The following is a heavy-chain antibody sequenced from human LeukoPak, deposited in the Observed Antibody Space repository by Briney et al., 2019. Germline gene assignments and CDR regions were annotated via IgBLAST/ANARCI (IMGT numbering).Heavy chain of an antibody. CDR2: ISFSSSTI. J-gene: IGHJ4*02. V-gene: IGHV3-48*01. D-gene: IGHD6-6*01. Sequence: GGSLRLSCAAAGLTFSTNSMNWVRQAPGKGLEWVSYISFSSSTIYYADSVKGRFTIPRDNAKNLLYLQMNSLRAEDTAVYYCAREAPRGTSSNPYYFDSWGQGTLVTVSS. CDR1: GLTFSTNS. CDR3: AREAPRGTSSNPYYFDS.